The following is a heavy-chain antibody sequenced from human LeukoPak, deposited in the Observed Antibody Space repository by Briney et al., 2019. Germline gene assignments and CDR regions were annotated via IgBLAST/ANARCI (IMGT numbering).Heavy chain of an antibody. CDR3: ARTRPSWVPDY. V-gene: IGHV1-18*01. CDR1: GYTFTSYD. J-gene: IGHJ4*02. CDR2: ISAYNGNT. Sequence: ASVKVSCKASGYTFTSYDINWVRQAPGQGLEWMGWISAYNGNTNYAQKLQGRVTMTTDTSTSTAYMELRSLRSDDTAVYYCARTRPSWVPDYWGQGTLVTVSS. D-gene: IGHD6-6*01.